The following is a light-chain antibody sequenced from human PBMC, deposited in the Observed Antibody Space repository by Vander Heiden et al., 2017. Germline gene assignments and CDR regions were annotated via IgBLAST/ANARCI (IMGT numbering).Light chain of an antibody. V-gene: IGKV3-15*01. CDR2: AAS. Sequence: DIEMTQSPATLSVSPGERATLSCRASQGVRNNLAWYQQKPGQAPRLLIYAASTRDTNIPTRFSGSGSGTDFTLTISSLQSEDFALYYCQQYKNWPLTFGGGAKVEIK. CDR1: QGVRNN. J-gene: IGKJ4*01. CDR3: QQYKNWPLT.